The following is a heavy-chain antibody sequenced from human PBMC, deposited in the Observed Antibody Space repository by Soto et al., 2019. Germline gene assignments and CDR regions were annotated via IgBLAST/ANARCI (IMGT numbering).Heavy chain of an antibody. Sequence: QLQLQESGPGLVKPSETLSLTCTVSGGSISSRSYYWGWIRQPPGKGLEWIGSIYYSGSTYYNPSLKSRVTISVDTSKNQFSLKLSSVTAADTAVYYCARRPNIRGLDAFDIWGQGTMVTVSS. CDR2: IYYSGST. CDR1: GGSISSRSYY. D-gene: IGHD6-25*01. J-gene: IGHJ3*02. V-gene: IGHV4-39*01. CDR3: ARRPNIRGLDAFDI.